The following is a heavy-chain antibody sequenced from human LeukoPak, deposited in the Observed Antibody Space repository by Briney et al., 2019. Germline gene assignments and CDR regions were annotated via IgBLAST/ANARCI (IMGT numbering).Heavy chain of an antibody. V-gene: IGHV4-30-4*01. CDR2: IYYRGST. D-gene: IGHD3-22*01. CDR3: ARAARAIGGYYDSSGYYYYFDY. Sequence: SETLSLTCTVSGGSISSGDYYWSWIRQPPGKGLEWIRYIYYRGSTYYNPSLKSRVTISVDTSKNQFSLKLSSVTAADTAVYYCARAARAIGGYYDSSGYYYYFDYWGQGTLVTVSS. CDR1: GGSISSGDYY. J-gene: IGHJ4*02.